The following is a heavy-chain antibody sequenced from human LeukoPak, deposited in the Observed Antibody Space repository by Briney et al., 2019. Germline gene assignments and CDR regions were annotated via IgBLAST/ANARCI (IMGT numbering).Heavy chain of an antibody. CDR1: GGSFSGYY. CDR2: INHSGST. D-gene: IGHD1-14*01. V-gene: IGHV4-34*01. Sequence: SETLSLTCAVYGGSFSGYYWSWTRQPPGKGLEWIGEINHSGSTNYNPSLKSRVTISVDTSKNQFSLKLSSVTAEDTAVYYCARVGPWVNPDYYYYYMDVWGKGTTVTVS. J-gene: IGHJ6*03. CDR3: ARVGPWVNPDYYYYYMDV.